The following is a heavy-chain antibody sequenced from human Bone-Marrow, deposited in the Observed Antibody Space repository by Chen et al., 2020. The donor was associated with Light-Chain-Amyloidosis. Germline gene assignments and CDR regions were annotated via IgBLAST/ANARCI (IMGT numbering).Heavy chain of an antibody. Sequence: QVQLVESGGGVVQPGRSLRLSCAASGFTFSSYAMHWVRQAPGTGLEWVAVISYDGSNKYYAESLKGRFTISRDSSKNTLYLQMNSLGAEDTAVYYCARSGIAAAEGWFDPWGQGTLVTVSS. D-gene: IGHD6-13*01. CDR2: ISYDGSNK. CDR3: ARSGIAAAEGWFDP. J-gene: IGHJ5*02. CDR1: GFTFSSYA. V-gene: IGHV3-30*04.